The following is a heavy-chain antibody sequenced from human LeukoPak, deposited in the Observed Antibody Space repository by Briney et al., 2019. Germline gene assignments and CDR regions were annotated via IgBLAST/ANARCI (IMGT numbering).Heavy chain of an antibody. CDR2: ITSSSAST. V-gene: IGHV3-23*01. CDR1: GFTFSHYG. D-gene: IGHD6-19*01. CDR3: VTDRRLASFES. J-gene: IGHJ4*02. Sequence: GGSLRLSCAASGFTFSHYGMNWVRRAPGKGLEWVSGITSSSASTFYADSVKGRFSISRDNSKNTLYLQMSSLRAEDTAEYYCVTDRRLASFESWGQGTLVTVSS.